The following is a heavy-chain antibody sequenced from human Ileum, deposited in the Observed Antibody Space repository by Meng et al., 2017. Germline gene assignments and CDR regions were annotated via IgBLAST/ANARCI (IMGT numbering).Heavy chain of an antibody. Sequence: QSQECGRGLGTPWSPRSLTCAVSGDSSSGRDWCSWVRQPPGKGLEWIGEISQESGRTNSHPSLKSRVTISLDKSKNQFSLNLNSVTAADPAVYYCVRNEGYSLGDWGQGTLVTVSS. CDR3: VRNEGYSLGD. D-gene: IGHD2-21*01. CDR2: ISQESGRT. CDR1: GDSSSGRDW. J-gene: IGHJ4*02. V-gene: IGHV4-4*02.